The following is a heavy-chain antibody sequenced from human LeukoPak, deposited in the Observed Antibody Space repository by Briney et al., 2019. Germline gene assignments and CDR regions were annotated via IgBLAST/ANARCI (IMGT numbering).Heavy chain of an antibody. CDR2: IIPIFGTA. D-gene: IGHD6-13*01. CDR3: ARDQGGYYSSSWVFDY. Sequence: SVKVSCKASGGTFSSYAISWVRQAPGQGLEWMGGIIPIFGTANYAQKFQGRVTNTADKSTSTAYMELSRLRSDDTAVYYCARDQGGYYSSSWVFDYWGQGTLVTVPS. V-gene: IGHV1-69*06. CDR1: GGTFSSYA. J-gene: IGHJ4*02.